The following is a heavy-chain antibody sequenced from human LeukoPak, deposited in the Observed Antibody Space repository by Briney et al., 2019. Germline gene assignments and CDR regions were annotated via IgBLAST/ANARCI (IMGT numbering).Heavy chain of an antibody. CDR1: GFTSSTYA. CDR3: AKVYRSGWSYFDS. CDR2: FTGRDNNI. J-gene: IGHJ4*02. D-gene: IGHD6-19*01. V-gene: IGHV3-23*01. Sequence: PGGSQTLSCAASGFTSSTYAMTWVRQAPGKGLEWVSGFTGRDNNIDYVDSVKGRFTISRDNSKNTLYLQMTSLRAEDTAVYYCAKVYRSGWSYFDSWGQGAAVTVSS.